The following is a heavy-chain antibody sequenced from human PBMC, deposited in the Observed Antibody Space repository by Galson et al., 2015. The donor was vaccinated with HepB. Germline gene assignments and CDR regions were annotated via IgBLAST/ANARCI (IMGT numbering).Heavy chain of an antibody. Sequence: QSGAEVKKPGESLKISCKGSGYSFTSYWIGWVRQMPGKGLEWMGIIYPGDSDTRYSPSFQGQVTISADKSISTAYLQWSSLKASDTATYYCARGPITIASRGPNDYWGQGTLVTVSS. CDR2: IYPGDSDT. CDR3: ARGPITIASRGPNDY. D-gene: IGHD3-3*01. V-gene: IGHV5-51*01. J-gene: IGHJ4*02. CDR1: GYSFTSYW.